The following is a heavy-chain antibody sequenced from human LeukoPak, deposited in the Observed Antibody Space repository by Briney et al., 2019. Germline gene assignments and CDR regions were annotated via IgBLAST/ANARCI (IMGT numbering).Heavy chain of an antibody. CDR3: ARDPSGSWQWFDY. V-gene: IGHV1-46*01. D-gene: IGHD1-26*01. J-gene: IGHJ4*02. CDR1: GYTFTSYY. Sequence: GASVKVSFKASGYTFTSYYMHWVRQAPGQGLEWMGVINPNGGSTTYAQKFQGRVTMTRDRSTTTVYMELSSLRSEDTAVYYCARDPSGSWQWFDYWGQGTLVTVSS. CDR2: INPNGGST.